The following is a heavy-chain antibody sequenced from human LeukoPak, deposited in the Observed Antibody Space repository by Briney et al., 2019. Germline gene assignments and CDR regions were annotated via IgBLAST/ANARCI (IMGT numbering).Heavy chain of an antibody. J-gene: IGHJ4*02. CDR1: GFTFSSYG. CDR3: AKTHSTSWGYFDY. D-gene: IGHD2-2*01. CDR2: IRYDGNTK. V-gene: IGHV3-30*02. Sequence: HPGGSLRLSCAASGFTFSSYGMHWVRQAPGKGLEWVAFIRYDGNTKYYAESVKGRFTISRDNSKNTLYLQMNSLIPEDTAVYYCAKTHSTSWGYFDYWGKGTLVTVSS.